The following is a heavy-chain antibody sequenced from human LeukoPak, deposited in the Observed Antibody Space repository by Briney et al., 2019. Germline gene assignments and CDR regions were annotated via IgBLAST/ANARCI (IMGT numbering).Heavy chain of an antibody. CDR1: GFTFSSYW. D-gene: IGHD3-16*01. CDR3: AREGVDDYYYMDV. CDR2: INSDGSST. Sequence: GGCLRLSCAASGFTFSSYWMHWVRQAPGKGLVWVSRINSDGSSTSYADSVKGRFTISRDNAKNTLYLQMNSLRAEDTAVYYCAREGVDDYYYMDVWGKGTTVTISS. J-gene: IGHJ6*03. V-gene: IGHV3-74*01.